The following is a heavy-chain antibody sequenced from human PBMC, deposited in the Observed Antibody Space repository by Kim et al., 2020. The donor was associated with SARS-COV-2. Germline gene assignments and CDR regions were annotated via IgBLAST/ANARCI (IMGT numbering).Heavy chain of an antibody. J-gene: IGHJ6*02. CDR2: ISWNSGSI. D-gene: IGHD2-8*01. CDR3: AKDLSIGRLMVYGFSGDV. Sequence: GGSLRLSCAASGFTFDDYAMHWVRQAPGKGLEWVSGISWNSGSIGYADSVKGRFTISRDNAKNSLYLQMNSLRAEDTALYYCAKDLSIGRLMVYGFSGDVWGQGTTVTVSS. V-gene: IGHV3-9*01. CDR1: GFTFDDYA.